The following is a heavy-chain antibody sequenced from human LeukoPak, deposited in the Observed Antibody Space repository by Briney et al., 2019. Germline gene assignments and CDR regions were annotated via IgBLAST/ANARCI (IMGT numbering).Heavy chain of an antibody. CDR2: INTSGST. CDR3: ARRGNWGFFDY. J-gene: IGHJ4*02. Sequence: SETLSLTCTVSGGSISSNYWSWIRQPPGKGLEWIGYINTSGSTNYNPSLKSRVSILLDTSRNQFSLKLTSVTAADTAVYYCARRGNWGFFDYWGQGILVSVSS. D-gene: IGHD7-27*01. CDR1: GGSISSNY. V-gene: IGHV4-4*09.